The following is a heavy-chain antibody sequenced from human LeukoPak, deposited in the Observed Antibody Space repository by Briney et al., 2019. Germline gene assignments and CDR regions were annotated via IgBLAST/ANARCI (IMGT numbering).Heavy chain of an antibody. Sequence: PSETLSLTCAVYGGSFSGYYWSWIRQPPGKGLEWIGEINHSGSTNYNPSLKSRVTISVDTSKNQFSLKLSSVTAADTAVYYCARRIIAAAGKYFQHWGQGTLVTVSS. J-gene: IGHJ1*01. D-gene: IGHD6-13*01. CDR2: INHSGST. V-gene: IGHV4-34*01. CDR3: ARRIIAAAGKYFQH. CDR1: GGSFSGYY.